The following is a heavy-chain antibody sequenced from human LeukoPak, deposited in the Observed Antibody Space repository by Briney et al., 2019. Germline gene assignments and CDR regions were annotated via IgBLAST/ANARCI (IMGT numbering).Heavy chain of an antibody. Sequence: PGGSLILSCAASGFTFSGSAMHWVRQASGKGLEWVGRIRSKANSYATAYAASVKGRFTISRDDSKNTAYLQMNSLKTEDTAVYYCTRLALADDAFDIWGQGTMVTVSS. V-gene: IGHV3-73*01. J-gene: IGHJ3*02. CDR3: TRLALADDAFDI. CDR1: GFTFSGSA. CDR2: IRSKANSYAT.